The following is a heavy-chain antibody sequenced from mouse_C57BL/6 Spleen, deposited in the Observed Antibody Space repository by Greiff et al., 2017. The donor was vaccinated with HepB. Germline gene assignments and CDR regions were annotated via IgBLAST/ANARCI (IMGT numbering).Heavy chain of an antibody. V-gene: IGHV1-55*01. CDR1: GYTFTSYW. D-gene: IGHD1-1*01. Sequence: QVQLQQPGAELVKPGASVKMSCKASGYTFTSYWITWVKQRPGQGLEWIGVINPGSGGTNYNEKFKGKATLTADKSSSTAYMQLSSLTSEDSAVYFCARGDGSSWGAMDYWGQGTSVTVSS. CDR3: ARGDGSSWGAMDY. J-gene: IGHJ4*01. CDR2: INPGSGGT.